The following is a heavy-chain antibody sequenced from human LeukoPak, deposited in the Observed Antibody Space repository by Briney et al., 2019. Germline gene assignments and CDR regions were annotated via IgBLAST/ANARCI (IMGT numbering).Heavy chain of an antibody. D-gene: IGHD3-9*01. V-gene: IGHV4-34*01. CDR3: ARLRHFDWLADY. J-gene: IGHJ4*02. CDR2: INHSGST. CDR1: GGSFSGYY. Sequence: PSETLSLTCAVYGGSFSGYYWSWIRQPPGKGLEWIGEINHSGSTNYNPSLKSRVTISVDTSKNQFSLKLSSVTAADTAVYYCARLRHFDWLADYWGQGTLVTVSS.